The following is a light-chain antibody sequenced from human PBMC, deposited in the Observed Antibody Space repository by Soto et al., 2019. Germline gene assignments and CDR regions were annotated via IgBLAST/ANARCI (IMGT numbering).Light chain of an antibody. J-gene: IGKJ5*01. CDR3: QQYSHLIT. Sequence: DIQMTQSPSSLSASVGDRVTITCQASQDISNYLNWYQQKLGKAPKLLIYDASNLETGVPSRFSGSGSGTDFTFTISILQHEDIATYYCQQYSHLITFGQGTRLEIK. CDR1: QDISNY. CDR2: DAS. V-gene: IGKV1-33*01.